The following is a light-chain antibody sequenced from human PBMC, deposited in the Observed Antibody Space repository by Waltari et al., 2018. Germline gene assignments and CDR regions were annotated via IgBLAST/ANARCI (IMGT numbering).Light chain of an antibody. CDR3: ATWDNNLKDVV. J-gene: IGLJ2*01. Sequence: QSVLTQPPSVSAAPGQKVTISCSGSSSNIGNYYVSWYYQLPGSAPKLLIYDNGARPSGIPDRFSASKSGTSATLGITGLQIGDEADYYCATWDNNLKDVVFGGGTKLTVL. CDR1: SSNIGNYY. CDR2: DNG. V-gene: IGLV1-51*01.